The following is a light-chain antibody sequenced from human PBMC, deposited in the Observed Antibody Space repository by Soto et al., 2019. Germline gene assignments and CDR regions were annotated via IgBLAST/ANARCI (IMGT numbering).Light chain of an antibody. V-gene: IGLV3-21*04. CDR3: QVWDIGSGVA. Sequence: SYVLTQAPSVSVAPGKTATITCGGTNIGSKSVHWYQQKPGQAPVLVIYYDSDRPSGIPERFSGSNSGSTATLTISRLEAGDEADYYCQVWDIGSGVAFGGGTKLTVL. J-gene: IGLJ2*01. CDR2: YDS. CDR1: NIGSKS.